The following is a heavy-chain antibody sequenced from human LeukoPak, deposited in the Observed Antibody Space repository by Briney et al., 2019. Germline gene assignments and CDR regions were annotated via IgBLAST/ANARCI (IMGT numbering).Heavy chain of an antibody. D-gene: IGHD3-22*01. Sequence: ASVKVSCKASGYTFTSYDINWVRQATGQGLEWMGWMNPNSGNTGYAQKLQGRVTMTTDTSTSTAYMELRSLRSDDTAVYYCAREGDYDSSGYRGYNWFDPWGQGTLVTVSS. CDR2: MNPNSGNT. CDR3: AREGDYDSSGYRGYNWFDP. V-gene: IGHV1-8*01. CDR1: GYTFTSYD. J-gene: IGHJ5*02.